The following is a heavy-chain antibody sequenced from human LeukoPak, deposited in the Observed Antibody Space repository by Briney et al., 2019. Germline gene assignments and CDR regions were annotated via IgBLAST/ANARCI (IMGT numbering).Heavy chain of an antibody. V-gene: IGHV3-43*02. CDR3: AKWELWDHSFGIRDAFDI. J-gene: IGHJ3*02. Sequence: GGSLRLSCAASGFTFDDYAMHWVRQAPGRGLEWVSLISGDGVTTYYADSVKGRFTISRDNSKNSLHLQMNSLKTEDSALYYCAKWELWDHSFGIRDAFDIWGQGTMVTVSS. CDR2: ISGDGVTT. CDR1: GFTFDDYA. D-gene: IGHD2-21*01.